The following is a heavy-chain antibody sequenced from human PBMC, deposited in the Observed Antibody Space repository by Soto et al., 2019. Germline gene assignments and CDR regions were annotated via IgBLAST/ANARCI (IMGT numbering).Heavy chain of an antibody. D-gene: IGHD5-12*01. V-gene: IGHV1-3*01. CDR2: INAGNGNT. CDR1: GYTFTSYA. Sequence: ASMKVSCKASGYTFTSYAIHWGRPAPGQRLEWMGWINAGNGNTKYSQKFQGSVTITRDTSASTAYMELSSLRSEDTAVYYCARSALLRGYSGYDIFDYWGQGTLVTVSS. CDR3: ARSALLRGYSGYDIFDY. J-gene: IGHJ4*02.